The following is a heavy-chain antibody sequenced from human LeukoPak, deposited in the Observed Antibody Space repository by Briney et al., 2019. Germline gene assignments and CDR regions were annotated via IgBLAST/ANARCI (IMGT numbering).Heavy chain of an antibody. D-gene: IGHD4-17*01. CDR2: ISYDGIIE. Sequence: GGSLRLSCAASGFAFSSYAMHWVRQAPGKGLEWVAIISYDGIIEDYSDSVKGRFTISRDNAKNSLYLQMNSLRAEDTAVYYCARYSTGYGDPGHYWGQGTLVTVSS. CDR3: ARYSTGYGDPGHY. J-gene: IGHJ4*02. V-gene: IGHV3-30*04. CDR1: GFAFSSYA.